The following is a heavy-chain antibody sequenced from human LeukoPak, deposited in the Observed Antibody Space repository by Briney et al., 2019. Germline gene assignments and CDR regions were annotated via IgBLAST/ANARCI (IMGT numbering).Heavy chain of an antibody. CDR1: GGTFSSYA. Sequence: SVKVSCKASGGTFSSYAISWVRQAPGQGLEWMGGIIPIFGTANYAQKFQGRVAITADESTSTAYMELSSLRSEDTAVYYCASRYFTIYTSGFDYWGQGTLVTVSS. J-gene: IGHJ4*02. V-gene: IGHV1-69*13. CDR3: ASRYFTIYTSGFDY. D-gene: IGHD2/OR15-2a*01. CDR2: IIPIFGTA.